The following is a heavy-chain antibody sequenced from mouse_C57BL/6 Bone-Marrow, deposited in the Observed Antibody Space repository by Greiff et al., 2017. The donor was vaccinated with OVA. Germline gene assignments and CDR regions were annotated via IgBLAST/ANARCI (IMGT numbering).Heavy chain of an antibody. V-gene: IGHV1-5*01. CDR2: IDPRHSDT. J-gene: IGHJ3*01. Sequence: VQLLQSGTVLVKPGASVKMSCKTSGYTFTSYWMHWVKQRPGQGLEWIGVIDPRHSDTSYNQKFKGKAKLTVVTSASTAYMQLNSLTHEDSAVYYCSRTEGYDGREVFAYWGQGTLVTVSA. CDR3: SRTEGYDGREVFAY. D-gene: IGHD2-2*01. CDR1: GYTFTSYW.